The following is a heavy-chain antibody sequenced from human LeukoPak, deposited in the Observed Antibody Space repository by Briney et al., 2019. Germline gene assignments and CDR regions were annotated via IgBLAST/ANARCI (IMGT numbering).Heavy chain of an antibody. V-gene: IGHV1-46*01. J-gene: IGHJ4*02. CDR3: ARTAARRFDY. D-gene: IGHD6-6*01. CDR1: GYTFPIYF. CDR2: INPTGGST. Sequence: EASVKVSCKASGYTFPIYFMHWVRQAPGQGLEWMGIINPTGGSTTYAQKFQGRVTMTRDTSTSTVYMELSSLRSDDTAVYYSARTAARRFDYWGQGTLVTVSS.